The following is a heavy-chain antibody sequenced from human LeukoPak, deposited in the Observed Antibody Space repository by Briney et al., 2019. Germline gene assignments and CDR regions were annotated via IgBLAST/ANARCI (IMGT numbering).Heavy chain of an antibody. V-gene: IGHV2-5*02. D-gene: IGHD3-16*02. J-gene: IGHJ3*02. Sequence: SGPTLVKATQTLTLTCTFTGFSLSTSGGGVGWIGQLPGKALKWLALIYRDDDKRYSPSLKIRLTITKDTSKNHVVLTMTNMDPVDTATYSCATLGGVIVAEAFDIWGQGTMVTVSS. CDR3: ATLGGVIVAEAFDI. CDR1: GFSLSTSGGG. CDR2: IYRDDDK.